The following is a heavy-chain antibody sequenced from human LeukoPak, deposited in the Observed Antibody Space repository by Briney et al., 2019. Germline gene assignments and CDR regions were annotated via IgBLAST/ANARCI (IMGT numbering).Heavy chain of an antibody. V-gene: IGHV4-38-2*02. D-gene: IGHD3-3*01. Sequence: PSETLSLTCTVSDYPISSGYYWGWIRQPPGEGLEWIGSIYHSGSTYYNPSLKSRVSISVDTSKNQFSLKLSSVTAADTAVYYCARQEWSGSDYFDYWGQGTLVTVSS. CDR1: DYPISSGYY. CDR3: ARQEWSGSDYFDY. J-gene: IGHJ4*02. CDR2: IYHSGST.